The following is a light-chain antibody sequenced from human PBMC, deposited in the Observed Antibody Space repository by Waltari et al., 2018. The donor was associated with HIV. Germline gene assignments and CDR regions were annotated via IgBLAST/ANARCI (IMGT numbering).Light chain of an antibody. V-gene: IGKV1-39*01. CDR1: HNISGF. Sequence: IQLTQSPSSLSAYLADHVTITCRPSHNISGFLNWYQQKPRKAPKLLVFATSSLQSGVPSRFKGSASGMDFSLTINSLHPEDFATYYCQQSFSGFSFGPGTSVD. CDR3: QQSFSGFS. CDR2: ATS. J-gene: IGKJ3*01.